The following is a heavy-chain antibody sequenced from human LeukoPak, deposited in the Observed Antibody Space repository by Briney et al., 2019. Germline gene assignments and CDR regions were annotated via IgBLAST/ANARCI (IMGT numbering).Heavy chain of an antibody. CDR2: INPNSGGT. D-gene: IGHD3-10*01. J-gene: IGHJ4*02. CDR1: GYTFTGYY. CDR3: ASGLFYGSGRYYFDY. Sequence: ASVKVSCKASGYTFTGYYMHWVRQAPGQGLEWMGWINPNSGGTNYAQKFQGRVTMTRDTSISTAYMELSRLRSDDTAVYYCASGLFYGSGRYYFDYWGQGTLVTVSS. V-gene: IGHV1-2*02.